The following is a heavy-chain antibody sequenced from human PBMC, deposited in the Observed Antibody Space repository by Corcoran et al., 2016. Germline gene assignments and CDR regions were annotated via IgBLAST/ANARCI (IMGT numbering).Heavy chain of an antibody. CDR1: GFTFRNHG. Sequence: QVQLVESGGGVFQPGRSLRLSCTTSGFTFRNHGMHWVRQAPGKGLEWVAVIRYNGRDKYYSDSVPGRFTITRDNSKNTLSLDMSSLTVEDTALDYCVRDGRSYFFDFWGRGTLVTVSS. CDR3: VRDGRSYFFDF. D-gene: IGHD1-26*01. CDR2: IRYNGRDK. V-gene: IGHV3-33*01. J-gene: IGHJ2*01.